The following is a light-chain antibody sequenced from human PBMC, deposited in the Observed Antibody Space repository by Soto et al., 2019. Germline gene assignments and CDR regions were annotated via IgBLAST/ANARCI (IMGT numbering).Light chain of an antibody. CDR1: QSLIHGDGKTY. J-gene: IGKJ4*01. CDR2: EVY. V-gene: IGKV2D-29*01. Sequence: DIVLTQTPLSLSVTPGQPASISCRSSQSLIHGDGKTYLYWFVQKPGQPPQLLIYEVYKQFSGVIDRFSGSGSGTDFTLKITRVEAEDVGTYYCMQSTQRPLTFGGGTKVAIK. CDR3: MQSTQRPLT.